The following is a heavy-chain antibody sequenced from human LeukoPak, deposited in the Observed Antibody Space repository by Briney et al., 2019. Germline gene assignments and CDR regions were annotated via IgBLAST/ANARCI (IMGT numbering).Heavy chain of an antibody. CDR1: GFTVSNDY. J-gene: IGHJ4*02. Sequence: GGSLRLSCAVSGFTVSNDYMSWVRQAPGKGLEWVLVIYGGGDTYYADSVRGRFTISRDNFENTLFLQMDSLRPEDTAVYYCTRLLPSSHHFFDSWGQGTLVTVSS. CDR3: TRLLPSSHHFFDS. CDR2: IYGGGDT. V-gene: IGHV3-53*01. D-gene: IGHD6-6*01.